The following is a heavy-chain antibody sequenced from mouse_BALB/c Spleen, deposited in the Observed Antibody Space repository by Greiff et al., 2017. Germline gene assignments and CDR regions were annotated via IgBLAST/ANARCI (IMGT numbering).Heavy chain of an antibody. CDR1: GYSITSDYA. CDR2: ISYSGST. J-gene: IGHJ2*01. Sequence: EVQLQQSGPGLVKPSQSLSLTCTVTGYSITSDYAWNWIRQFPGTKLEWMGYISYSGSTSYNPSLKSRISITRDTSKNQFFLQLNSVTTEDTATYYCARSPPYYFDYWGQGTTLTVSS. V-gene: IGHV3-2*02. CDR3: ARSPPYYFDY.